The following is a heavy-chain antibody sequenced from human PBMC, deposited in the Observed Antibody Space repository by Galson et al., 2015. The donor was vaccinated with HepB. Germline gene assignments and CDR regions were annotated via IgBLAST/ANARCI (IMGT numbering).Heavy chain of an antibody. D-gene: IGHD6-13*01. V-gene: IGHV3-30-3*01. CDR3: ARWEQYSSSWYWGANWFDP. Sequence: SLRLSCAASGFTFSSYAMHWVRQAPGKGLEWVAVISYDGSNKYYADSVKGRFTISRDNSKNTLYLQMNSLRAEDTAVYYCARWEQYSSSWYWGANWFDPWGQGTLVTVSS. CDR1: GFTFSSYA. CDR2: ISYDGSNK. J-gene: IGHJ5*02.